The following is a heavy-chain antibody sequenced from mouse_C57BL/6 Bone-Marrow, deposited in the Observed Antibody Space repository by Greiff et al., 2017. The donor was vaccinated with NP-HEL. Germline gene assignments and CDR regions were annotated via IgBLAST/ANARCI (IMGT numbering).Heavy chain of an antibody. CDR1: GYTFTSYW. CDR2: IDPSDSYT. CDR3: AMESGVAFYWYFDV. D-gene: IGHD6-1*01. V-gene: IGHV1-69*01. Sequence: QVQLQQPGAELVMPGASVKLSCKASGYTFTSYWMHWVKQRPGQGLEWIGEIDPSDSYTNYNQKFKGKSTLTVDKSSSTAYMQLSSLTSEDSAVYYCAMESGVAFYWYFDVWGTGTTVTVSS. J-gene: IGHJ1*03.